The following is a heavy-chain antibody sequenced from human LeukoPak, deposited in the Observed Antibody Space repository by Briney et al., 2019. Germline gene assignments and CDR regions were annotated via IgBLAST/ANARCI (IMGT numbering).Heavy chain of an antibody. J-gene: IGHJ4*02. CDR1: GFTFSSYW. V-gene: IGHV3-7*05. Sequence: GGSLRLSCAASGFTFSSYWMSWVRQAPGKGLEWVANIKQDGNEKYYVDSVKGRFTISRDNAKNSLYLQMNSLRAEDTALYYCARDSSGYYCFDYWGQGTLVTVSS. D-gene: IGHD3-22*01. CDR2: IKQDGNEK. CDR3: ARDSSGYYCFDY.